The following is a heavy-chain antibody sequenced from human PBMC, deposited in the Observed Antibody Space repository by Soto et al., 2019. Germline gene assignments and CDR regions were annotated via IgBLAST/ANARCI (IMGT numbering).Heavy chain of an antibody. J-gene: IGHJ6*03. Sequence: VQLVESGGGLVQPGGSLRLSCAASGFIFSSYSMKWVRQAPGKGLEWVSHISSRSSTIYYADSVRGRFTISRDNAKNSLYLQMNSLRAEDTAVYYCAREYYYYYMDVWGKGTTVTVSS. CDR3: AREYYYYYMDV. V-gene: IGHV3-48*01. CDR1: GFIFSSYS. CDR2: ISSRSSTI.